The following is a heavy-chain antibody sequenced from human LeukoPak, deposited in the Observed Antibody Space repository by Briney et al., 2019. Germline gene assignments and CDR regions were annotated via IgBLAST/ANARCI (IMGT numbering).Heavy chain of an antibody. CDR3: ASVVVVPAARTYGMDV. J-gene: IGHJ6*02. D-gene: IGHD2-2*01. Sequence: AGSLRLSCAASGCSSSSYSMNWVRQAPGKGLEWVSSIRSSSYIYYTPSVKGRFTISRDKSKNSFYLQLNCVTAADTAVYYCASVVVVPAARTYGMDVWGQGATVTVSS. CDR1: GCSSSSYS. CDR2: IRSSSYI. V-gene: IGHV3-21*04.